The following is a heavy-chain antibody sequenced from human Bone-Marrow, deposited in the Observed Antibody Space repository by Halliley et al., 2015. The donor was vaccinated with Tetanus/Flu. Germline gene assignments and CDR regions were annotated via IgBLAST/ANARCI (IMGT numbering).Heavy chain of an antibody. D-gene: IGHD2-8*02. V-gene: IGHV1-18*01. CDR1: GYRFNSFG. CDR2: ISGYDGSA. CDR3: AREGEKLVAGGRGGFDP. J-gene: IGHJ5*02. Sequence: QLVQSGAEVKKPEASVKVSCKASGYRFNSFGITWVRQAPGQGLEWMGWISGYDGSAGYAQSFQDRATMTIDTSTTTAYMELRSLKIDDTAVYFCAREGEKLVAGGRGGFDPWGQGTLVTVSS.